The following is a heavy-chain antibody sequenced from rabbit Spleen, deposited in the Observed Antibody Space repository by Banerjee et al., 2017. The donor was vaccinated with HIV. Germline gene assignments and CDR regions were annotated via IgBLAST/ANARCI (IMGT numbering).Heavy chain of an antibody. CDR2: IYAGGSGST. D-gene: IGHD1-1*01. CDR3: ARNYVNAFDP. V-gene: IGHV1S45*01. J-gene: IGHJ2*01. Sequence: QEKLVESGGDLVKPGASLTLTCTASGFSFSSSYWICWVRQASGKGLEWIACIYAGGSGSTYYASWAKGRFTISKTSSTTVTLHMTSLTAADTATYFCARNYVNAFDPWGPGTLVTVS. CDR1: GFSFSSSYW.